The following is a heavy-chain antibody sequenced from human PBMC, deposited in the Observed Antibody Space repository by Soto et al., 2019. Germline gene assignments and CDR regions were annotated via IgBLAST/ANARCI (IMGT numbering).Heavy chain of an antibody. J-gene: IGHJ6*03. D-gene: IGHD6-13*01. CDR2: IYYSGST. CDR1: GGSISSGGYY. V-gene: IGHV4-31*03. CDR3: ARVSWSLSGLYYYCYMDV. Sequence: QVQLQESGPGLVKPSQTLSLTCTVSGGSISSGGYYWSWIRQHPGKGLEWIGYIYYSGSTYYNPSLKSRRTIAVDTSKNQFSLKLSSVTAADTAVYYCARVSWSLSGLYYYCYMDVCGKGTTVTVSS.